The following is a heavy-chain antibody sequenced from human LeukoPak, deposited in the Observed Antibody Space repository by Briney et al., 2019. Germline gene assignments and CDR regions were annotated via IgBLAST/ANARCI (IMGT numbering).Heavy chain of an antibody. CDR3: ARDRNGYVWGSYHLY. V-gene: IGHV4-4*07. J-gene: IGHJ4*02. CDR2: IYTSGST. D-gene: IGHD3-16*02. CDR1: GGSISSYY. Sequence: PSETLSLTCTVSGGSISSYYWSWIRHPAGKGLEWIGRIYTSGSTNYNPSLKSRVTMSVDTSKNQFSLKLSSVTAADTAVYYCARDRNGYVWGSYHLYWGQGTLVTVSS.